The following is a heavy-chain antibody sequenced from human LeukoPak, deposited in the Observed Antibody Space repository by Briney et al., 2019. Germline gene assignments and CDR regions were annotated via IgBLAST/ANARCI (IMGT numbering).Heavy chain of an antibody. CDR3: AKDWYYYDSSGYLHRDS. D-gene: IGHD3-22*01. Sequence: GGSLRLSCAASGFTLSSYAMSWVRQAPGKGLKWVSAISGSGGSTYYADSGKGRFTISSDNSTNTLYLQMNSLRAEDTAVYYCAKDWYYYDSSGYLHRDSWGQGTLVTASS. CDR2: ISGSGGST. CDR1: GFTLSSYA. V-gene: IGHV3-23*01. J-gene: IGHJ4*02.